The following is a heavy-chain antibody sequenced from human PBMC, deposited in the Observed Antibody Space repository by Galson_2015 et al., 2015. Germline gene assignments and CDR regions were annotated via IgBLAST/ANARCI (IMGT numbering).Heavy chain of an antibody. D-gene: IGHD6-13*01. Sequence: SVKVSCKASGYTFTDYYIHWVRQAPGQGLEWMGWVIPNSGGTNYAQKFQGWVTMTRDASISTAYMELNRLSSDDTAVYYCARGNVSWSRDYWGQGTLVTVSS. J-gene: IGHJ4*02. CDR2: VIPNSGGT. CDR1: GYTFTDYY. V-gene: IGHV1-2*04. CDR3: ARGNVSWSRDY.